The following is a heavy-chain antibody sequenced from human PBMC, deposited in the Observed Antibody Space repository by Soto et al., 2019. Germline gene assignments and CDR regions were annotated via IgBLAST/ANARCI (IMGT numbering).Heavy chain of an antibody. CDR2: ISHDATDE. CDR3: ARESDCPRESDYPRGSNYYGLDV. Sequence: GGSLRLSCAASGFSLSSYGFHWVRQAPGKGLECVTFISHDATDEHYTDSVKGRFTISRDNSKNKLYMQMSSLRVEDTAVYHCARESDCPRESDYPRGSNYYGLDVWGQGTTVTVS. D-gene: IGHD2-21*02. J-gene: IGHJ6*02. V-gene: IGHV3-30*03. CDR1: GFSLSSYG.